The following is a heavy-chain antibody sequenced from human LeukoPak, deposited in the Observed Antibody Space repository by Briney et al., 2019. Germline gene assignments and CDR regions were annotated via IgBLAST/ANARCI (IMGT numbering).Heavy chain of an antibody. CDR2: ISSRSSII. Sequence: GGSLRLSCAASGFTFNDYTMIWVRQAPGKGLEWVSSISSRSSIIYYADSLKGRFTISRDNAKNSLYLQMNSLRAEDTDIYYCARRWLHTFDYWGQGTLVTVSS. V-gene: IGHV3-21*01. J-gene: IGHJ4*02. CDR3: ARRWLHTFDY. D-gene: IGHD5-24*01. CDR1: GFTFNDYT.